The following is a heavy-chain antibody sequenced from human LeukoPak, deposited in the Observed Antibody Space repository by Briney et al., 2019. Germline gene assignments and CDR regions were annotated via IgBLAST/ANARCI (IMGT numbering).Heavy chain of an antibody. CDR2: IIPIFGTA. CDR3: ARDPYDYVWGSYRYTFDY. CDR1: GGTFSSYA. Sequence: SVKVSCKASGGTFSSYAISWVRQAPGQGLEWMGGIIPIFGTANYAQKFQGRVTITADESTSTAYMELSSLRSEDRAVYYCARDPYDYVWGSYRYTFDYWGQGTLVTVSS. V-gene: IGHV1-69*13. J-gene: IGHJ4*02. D-gene: IGHD3-16*02.